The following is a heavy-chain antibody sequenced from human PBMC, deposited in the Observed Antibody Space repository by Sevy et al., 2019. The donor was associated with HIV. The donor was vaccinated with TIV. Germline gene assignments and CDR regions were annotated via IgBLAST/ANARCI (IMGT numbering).Heavy chain of an antibody. J-gene: IGHJ4*02. D-gene: IGHD1-26*01. Sequence: SETLSLTCTVSGGSISSYYWSWIRQPAGKGLEWIGHIYTSGSTNYNPSLKSRVTMSVDTSKNQFSLKLSSVTAADTAVYYCASISGSYGQVDYWGQGTLVTVSS. CDR3: ASISGSYGQVDY. V-gene: IGHV4-4*07. CDR1: GGSISSYY. CDR2: IYTSGST.